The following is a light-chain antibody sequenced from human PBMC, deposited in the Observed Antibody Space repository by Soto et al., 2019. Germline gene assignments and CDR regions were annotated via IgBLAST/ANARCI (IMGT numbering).Light chain of an antibody. CDR1: QDISNY. CDR3: QQCDNLPLGT. Sequence: DIQMTQSPSSLSASVGDRVTITCQASQDISNYLNWYQQKPGKAPKLLIYDASNLKTGVPSRFSGSGSGTDFTFTISSLQPQDIATYYCQQCDNLPLGTFGPGTKVDIK. V-gene: IGKV1-33*01. CDR2: DAS. J-gene: IGKJ3*01.